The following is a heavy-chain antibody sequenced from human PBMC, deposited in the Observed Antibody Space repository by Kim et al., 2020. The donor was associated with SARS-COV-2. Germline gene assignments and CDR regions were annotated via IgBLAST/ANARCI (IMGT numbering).Heavy chain of an antibody. J-gene: IGHJ5*02. CDR2: IYTSGST. Sequence: SETLSLTCTVSGGSISSYYWSWIRQPAGKGLEWIGRIYTSGSTNYNPSLKSRVTMSVDTSKNQFSLKLSSVTAADTAVYYCARDLGSSWYVWFDPWGQGTLVTVSS. V-gene: IGHV4-4*07. CDR1: GGSISSYY. D-gene: IGHD6-13*01. CDR3: ARDLGSSWYVWFDP.